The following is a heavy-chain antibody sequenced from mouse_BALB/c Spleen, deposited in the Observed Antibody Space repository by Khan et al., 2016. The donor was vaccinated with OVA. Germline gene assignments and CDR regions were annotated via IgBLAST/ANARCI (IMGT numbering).Heavy chain of an antibody. V-gene: IGHV1-7*01. Sequence: QVQLKQSGAELAKPGASVKMSCKASGYTFTTYWMHWVKQRPGQGLEWIGYINPTSGYTDYNQKFKDKATLTADKSSNTAYMQLSSLTSDDSAVYSCARDRIDYWGQGTTLTVSS. CDR3: ARDRIDY. J-gene: IGHJ2*01. CDR1: GYTFTTYW. CDR2: INPTSGYT.